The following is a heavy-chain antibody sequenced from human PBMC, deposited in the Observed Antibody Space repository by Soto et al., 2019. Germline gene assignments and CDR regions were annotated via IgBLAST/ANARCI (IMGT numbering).Heavy chain of an antibody. D-gene: IGHD3-10*01. CDR2: LYDSGST. V-gene: IGHV4-59*01. CDR1: GDSISTYY. CDR3: ARENYYGSGTYFRLDV. Sequence: QVQLQESGPGLVKPSETLSLTCTVSGDSISTYYWSWIRQPPGKGLECIGYLYDSGSTHYNPSLNSRVTISVDTSKNQFSLKLTSVTAADTAVYYCARENYYGSGTYFRLDVWGQGTRVTVSS. J-gene: IGHJ6*02.